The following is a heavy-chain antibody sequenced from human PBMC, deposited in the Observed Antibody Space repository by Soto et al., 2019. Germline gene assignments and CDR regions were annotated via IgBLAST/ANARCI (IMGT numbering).Heavy chain of an antibody. J-gene: IGHJ4*02. V-gene: IGHV3-21*01. CDR2: ISSSSSYI. Sequence: EVQLVESGGGLVKPGGSLRLSCAASGFTFSSYSMNWVRQAPGKGLEWVSSISSSSSYIYYADSVKGRFTISRDNAKNSLYLQMNSLRAEDTAVYYCARDLNWGDIVVGSAEIFDYWGQGTLVTVSS. CDR3: ARDLNWGDIVVGSAEIFDY. CDR1: GFTFSSYS. D-gene: IGHD2-2*01.